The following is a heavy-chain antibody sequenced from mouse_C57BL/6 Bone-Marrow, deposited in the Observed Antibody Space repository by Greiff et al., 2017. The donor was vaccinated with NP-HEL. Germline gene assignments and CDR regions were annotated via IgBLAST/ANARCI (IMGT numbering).Heavy chain of an antibody. CDR3: ARRRADGYYSYFDY. Sequence: VKLQQPGAELVKPGASVKLSCKASGYTFTSYWMHWVKQRPGQGLEWIGMIHPNSGSTNYNEKFKSKATLTVDKSSSTAYMQLSSLTSEDSAVYYCARRRADGYYSYFDYWGQGTTLTVSS. J-gene: IGHJ2*01. D-gene: IGHD2-3*01. V-gene: IGHV1-64*01. CDR1: GYTFTSYW. CDR2: IHPNSGST.